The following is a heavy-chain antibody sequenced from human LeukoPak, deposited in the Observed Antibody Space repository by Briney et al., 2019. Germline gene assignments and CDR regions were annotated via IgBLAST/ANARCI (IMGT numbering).Heavy chain of an antibody. Sequence: GASVKVSCKVSGYILTELSMHWVRQAPGEGLEWMGGFDPEDGETIYAQKFQGRVTMTEDTSTDTAYMELSSLRSEDTAVYYCATPAMVLKSDAFDIWGQGTMVTVSS. CDR3: ATPAMVLKSDAFDI. J-gene: IGHJ3*02. CDR1: GYILTELS. D-gene: IGHD4/OR15-4a*01. V-gene: IGHV1-24*01. CDR2: FDPEDGET.